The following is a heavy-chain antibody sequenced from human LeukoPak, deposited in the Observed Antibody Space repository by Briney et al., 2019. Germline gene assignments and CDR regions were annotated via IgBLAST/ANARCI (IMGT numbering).Heavy chain of an antibody. CDR3: ARAGGSGYDDY. CDR1: GFTFSSYW. V-gene: IGHV3-7*01. J-gene: IGHJ4*02. Sequence: GGSLRLSCAASGFTFSSYWMSGVRQALGKGLEWVANIKQDGSEKYYVDSVKGRFTISRDNAKNSLYLQMNSLRAEDTAVYYCARAGGSGYDDYWGQGTLVTVSS. D-gene: IGHD5-12*01. CDR2: IKQDGSEK.